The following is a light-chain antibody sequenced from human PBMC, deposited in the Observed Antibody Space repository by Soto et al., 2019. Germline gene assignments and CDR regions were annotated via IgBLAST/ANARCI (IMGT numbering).Light chain of an antibody. J-gene: IGLJ3*02. CDR3: SAYAGSDNLV. CDR1: VGDYNF. CDR2: DVT. V-gene: IGLV2-8*01. Sequence: QSALTQPPSASGSPGQAVTISCVGDYNFVSCYQQHPGKAPQLMIYDVTKRPSGVPDRFSGSKSGNTASLPVSGRQADDEADYYCSAYAGSDNLVFGGGTKVTVL.